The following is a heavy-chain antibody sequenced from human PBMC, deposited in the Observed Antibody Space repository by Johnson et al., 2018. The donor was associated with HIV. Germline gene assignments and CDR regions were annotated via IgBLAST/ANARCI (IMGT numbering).Heavy chain of an antibody. V-gene: IGHV3-30*14. CDR3: AREAQTHAFDI. Sequence: QMQLVESGGGLVQPGGSLRLSCAASGFTFSSYAMHWVRQAPGQGLEWVAVMSYDGSSNYYADSVKGRFTISRENSRNTLYLQMNSLRAGDTAVYYCAREAQTHAFDIWGQGTMVTVSS. CDR1: GFTFSSYA. D-gene: IGHD4-23*01. CDR2: MSYDGSSN. J-gene: IGHJ3*02.